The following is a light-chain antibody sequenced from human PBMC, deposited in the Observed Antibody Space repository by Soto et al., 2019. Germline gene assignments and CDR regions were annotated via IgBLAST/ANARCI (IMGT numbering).Light chain of an antibody. CDR2: GAS. V-gene: IGKV3-20*01. J-gene: IGKJ4*01. CDR1: QSVSSSY. CDR3: EQSGSSTGLN. Sequence: EIVLTQSPGTLSLSPGERATLSCRASQSVSSSYLAWYQQKPGQAPRLLIYGASSRATGIPDRFSGSGSATDFTLPISRLEPEDFAVYYCEQSGSSTGLNFGGWTKVDIK.